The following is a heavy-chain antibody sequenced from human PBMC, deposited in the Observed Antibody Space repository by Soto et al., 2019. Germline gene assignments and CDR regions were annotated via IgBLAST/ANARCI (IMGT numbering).Heavy chain of an antibody. V-gene: IGHV4-31*03. CDR3: ARETYYDILTGSDYGMDV. D-gene: IGHD3-9*01. J-gene: IGHJ6*02. CDR1: GGSISSGGYY. CDR2: IYYSGST. Sequence: SLSLTCTVSGGSISSGGYYWSWIRQHPGKGLEWIGYIYYSGSTYYNPSLKSRVTISVDTSKNQFSLKLSSVTAADTAVYYCARETYYDILTGSDYGMDVWGQGTTVTVSS.